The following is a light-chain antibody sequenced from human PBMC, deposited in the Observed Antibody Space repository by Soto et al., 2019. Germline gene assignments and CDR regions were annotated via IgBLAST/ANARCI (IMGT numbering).Light chain of an antibody. V-gene: IGLV2-23*02. J-gene: IGLJ7*01. Sequence: QSVLTQPASVSGSPGQSITISCTGTSSDVGRHNLVSWYQQHPGQAPKLMLYEVSKRPLGVSARFSASKSGNTASLTISGLQAEDEADYYCCSYGGSRAVFGGGTQRTVL. CDR3: CSYGGSRAV. CDR1: SSDVGRHNL. CDR2: EVS.